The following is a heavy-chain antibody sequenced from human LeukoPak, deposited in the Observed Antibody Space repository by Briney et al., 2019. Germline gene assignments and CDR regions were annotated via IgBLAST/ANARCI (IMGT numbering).Heavy chain of an antibody. J-gene: IGHJ4*02. CDR3: ASQYYYDSSGHFRERDY. CDR2: INTDGSST. Sequence: GGSLRLSCAASGFTSSSYWMHWVRQAPGKGLVWVSRINTDGSSTSYADSVKGRFTISRDNAKNTLYLQMNSLRAEDTAVYYCASQYYYDSSGHFRERDYWGQGTLVTVSS. V-gene: IGHV3-74*01. D-gene: IGHD3-22*01. CDR1: GFTSSSYW.